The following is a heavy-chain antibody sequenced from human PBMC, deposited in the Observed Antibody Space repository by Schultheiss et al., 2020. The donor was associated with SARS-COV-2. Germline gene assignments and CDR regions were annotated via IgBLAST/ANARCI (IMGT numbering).Heavy chain of an antibody. V-gene: IGHV3-48*01. CDR3: ARDFSVSYYDFWSQKGDYFDY. CDR1: GFTFSRYN. Sequence: GESLKISCAASGFTFSRYNMNWVRQAPGKGLEWISYISSSSTTIYYSDSVKGRFTISRDNAKNSLYLEMNSLRAEDTAVYYCARDFSVSYYDFWSQKGDYFDYWGQGTLVTVSS. CDR2: ISSSSTTI. D-gene: IGHD3-3*01. J-gene: IGHJ4*02.